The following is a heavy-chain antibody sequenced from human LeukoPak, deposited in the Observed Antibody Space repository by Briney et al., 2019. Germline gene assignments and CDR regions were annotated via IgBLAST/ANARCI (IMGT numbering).Heavy chain of an antibody. J-gene: IGHJ6*03. CDR3: ARAGSGPYYYYMDV. CDR1: GFTFSSSN. D-gene: IGHD2-15*01. V-gene: IGHV3-48*01. Sequence: PGGSLRLSCAASGFTFSSSNMNWVRQAPGKGLEWVSYISSSSSTIYYADSVKGRFTISRDNSKNTLYLQMNSLRVEDTAVYYCARAGSGPYYYYMDVWGKGTTVTVSS. CDR2: ISSSSSTI.